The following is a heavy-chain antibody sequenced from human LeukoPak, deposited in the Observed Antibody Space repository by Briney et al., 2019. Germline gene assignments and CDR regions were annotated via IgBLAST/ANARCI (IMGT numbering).Heavy chain of an antibody. CDR2: ISGSGGST. J-gene: IGHJ5*02. D-gene: IGHD6-13*01. CDR1: GFTFSSYA. Sequence: GGSLRLSCAASGFTFSSYAMSWVRQAPGKGLEWVSAISGSGGSTYYADSVKGRFTISRDNSKNTLYLQMNSLRAEDTAVYYCANYPKQQLPQGSWFDPWGQGTLVTVSS. V-gene: IGHV3-23*01. CDR3: ANYPKQQLPQGSWFDP.